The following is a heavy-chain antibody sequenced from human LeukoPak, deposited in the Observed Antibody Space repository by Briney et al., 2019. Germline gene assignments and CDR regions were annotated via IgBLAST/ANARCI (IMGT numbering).Heavy chain of an antibody. CDR3: ARGSTEEWDLPD. CDR2: IYYSGST. V-gene: IGHV4-39*07. CDR1: GYSISSSSYY. D-gene: IGHD1-26*01. J-gene: IGHJ4*02. Sequence: MTSETLSLTCTVSGYSISSSSYYWGWIRQPPGKGLEWIGSIYYSGSTYYNPSLKSRVTISVDTSKNQFSLKLSSVTAADTAVYYCARGSTEEWDLPDWSQGTLVTVSS.